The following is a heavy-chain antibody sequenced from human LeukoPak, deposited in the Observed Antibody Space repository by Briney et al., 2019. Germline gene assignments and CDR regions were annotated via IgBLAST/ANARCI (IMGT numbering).Heavy chain of an antibody. Sequence: PGGSLRLSCGASGFTFSSYEMNWVRQAPGKGLERVSYISGSGATIYYADSVKGRFTISRDNAKNSLYLLMNSLRAEDTAVYYCARDVVGYGYSDYWGQGTLVTVSS. CDR2: ISGSGATI. CDR1: GFTFSSYE. D-gene: IGHD5-18*01. V-gene: IGHV3-48*03. J-gene: IGHJ4*02. CDR3: ARDVVGYGYSDY.